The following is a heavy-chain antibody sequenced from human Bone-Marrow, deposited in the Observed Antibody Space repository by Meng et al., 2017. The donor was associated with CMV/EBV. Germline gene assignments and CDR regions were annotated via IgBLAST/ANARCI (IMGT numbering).Heavy chain of an antibody. CDR3: ADSNRGLYYYGMDV. V-gene: IGHV3-21*01. J-gene: IGHJ6*02. Sequence: GGSLRLSCAASGFTFSSYSMNWVRQAPGKGLEWVSSISSSSSYIYYADSVKGRFTISRDNAKNSLYLQMNSLRAEDTAVYYCADSNRGLYYYGMDVWGQGTTVTFSS. CDR2: ISSSSSYI. CDR1: GFTFSSYS. D-gene: IGHD2/OR15-2a*01.